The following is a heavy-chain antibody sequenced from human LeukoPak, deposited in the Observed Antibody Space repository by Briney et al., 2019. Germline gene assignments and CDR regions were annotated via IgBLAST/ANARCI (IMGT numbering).Heavy chain of an antibody. V-gene: IGHV4-61*02. D-gene: IGHD4-17*01. CDR3: ARSKSYGDYGGNYYYYMDV. CDR1: GGSISSGSYY. J-gene: IGHJ6*03. Sequence: SETLSLTCTVSGGSISSGSYYWSWIRQPAGKGLEWIGRIYTSGSTNYNPSLKSRVTISVDTSKNQFSLKLSSVTVADTAVYYCARSKSYGDYGGNYYYYMDVWGKGTTVTISS. CDR2: IYTSGST.